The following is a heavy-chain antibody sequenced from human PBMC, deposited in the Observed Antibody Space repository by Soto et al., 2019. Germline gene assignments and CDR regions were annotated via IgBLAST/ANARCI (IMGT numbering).Heavy chain of an antibody. CDR1: GGSISSSSYY. J-gene: IGHJ5*02. Sequence: SETLSLTCTVSGGSISSSSYYWGWIRQPPGKGLEWIGSIYYSGSTYYNPSLKSRVTISVDTSKNQFSLKLSSVTAADTAVYYCARHGLQDRFAPHKQNWFDPWGQGTLVTAPQ. CDR3: ARHGLQDRFAPHKQNWFDP. V-gene: IGHV4-39*01. D-gene: IGHD4-4*01. CDR2: IYYSGST.